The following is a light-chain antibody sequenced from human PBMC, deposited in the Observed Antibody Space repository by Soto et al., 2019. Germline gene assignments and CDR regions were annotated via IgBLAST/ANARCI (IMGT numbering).Light chain of an antibody. CDR3: QVWDSGTDHYV. CDR1: NIGSKS. V-gene: IGLV3-21*02. Sequence: SYELTQPPSVSVAPGQTASITCGGNNIGSKSVHWYQQKPGQAPVLVVYDDSARPSGIPERFSGSKSENTGTLTISRVEAGDEADYYCQVWDSGTDHYVFGTGNKVTVL. CDR2: DDS. J-gene: IGLJ1*01.